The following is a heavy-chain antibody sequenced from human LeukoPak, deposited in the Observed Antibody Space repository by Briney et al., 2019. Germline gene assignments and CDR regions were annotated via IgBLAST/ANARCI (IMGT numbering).Heavy chain of an antibody. CDR2: IYYSGST. CDR1: GGSISSSSYY. Sequence: SETLSLTCTVSGGSISSSSYYAGWIRQPPGKGLEWIVSIYYSGSTYYNPSLKSRVTISVDTSKNQFSLKLSSVTAADTAVYYCARHMYYYDSSGYQHFDYWGQGTLVTVSS. V-gene: IGHV4-39*01. D-gene: IGHD3-22*01. CDR3: ARHMYYYDSSGYQHFDY. J-gene: IGHJ4*02.